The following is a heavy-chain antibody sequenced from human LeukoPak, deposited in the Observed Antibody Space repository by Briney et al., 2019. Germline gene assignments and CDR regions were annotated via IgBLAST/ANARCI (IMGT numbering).Heavy chain of an antibody. CDR2: ISDSGDTT. D-gene: IGHD1-26*01. V-gene: IGHV3-23*01. J-gene: IGHJ4*02. Sequence: GGSLRLSCAASGFTFSNFGMSWVRQAPGKGLETVSAISDSGDTTYYADSVKGRFTISRDDSKNKLYLQMNSLRAEDTAVYYCARKGYIVRAFYWGRGTLVTVSS. CDR3: ARKGYIVRAFY. CDR1: GFTFSNFG.